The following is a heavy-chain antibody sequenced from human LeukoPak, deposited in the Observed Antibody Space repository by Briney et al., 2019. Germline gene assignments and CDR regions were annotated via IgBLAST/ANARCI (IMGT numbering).Heavy chain of an antibody. V-gene: IGHV3-23*01. D-gene: IGHD4-17*01. J-gene: IGHJ4*02. Sequence: PGGSLRLSCAASGFTFSSYAMSWLPQAPGKGLEWLSAISGSGGSTYYTDSVKGRFTISRDNSKNTLYLKMNSLRAEDTAVYYCAKAILTVTTCLFDYWGQGPWSPSPQ. CDR1: GFTFSSYA. CDR3: AKAILTVTTCLFDY. CDR2: ISGSGGST.